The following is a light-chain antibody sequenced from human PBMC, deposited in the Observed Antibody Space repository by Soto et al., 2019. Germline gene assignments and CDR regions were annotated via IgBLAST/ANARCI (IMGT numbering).Light chain of an antibody. CDR3: QQYEDLPLT. V-gene: IGKV1-33*01. Sequence: DVQLTQSPSTLSASVGDRVAITCQATQTIFNYLNWYQQRPGKAPQLLIYDATNLEAGVPSRFSGRRSGTDFTLIITDLQPEDFATYYCQQYEDLPLTFGGGTRVEV. CDR2: DAT. CDR1: QTIFNY. J-gene: IGKJ4*01.